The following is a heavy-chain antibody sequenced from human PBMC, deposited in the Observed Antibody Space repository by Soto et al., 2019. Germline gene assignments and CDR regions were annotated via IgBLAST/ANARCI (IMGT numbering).Heavy chain of an antibody. CDR1: GFPFSNSY. V-gene: IGHV3-11*01. Sequence: GGSLRLSCAASGFPFSNSYMAWIRQAPGKGLEEIATISSTGSTPYYADSVKGRFTISRDNAQNSLYLEMNNLRAEDTAVYYCARGQQLVANWLDPWGQGILVTVSS. J-gene: IGHJ5*02. D-gene: IGHD6-6*01. CDR2: ISSTGSTP. CDR3: ARGQQLVANWLDP.